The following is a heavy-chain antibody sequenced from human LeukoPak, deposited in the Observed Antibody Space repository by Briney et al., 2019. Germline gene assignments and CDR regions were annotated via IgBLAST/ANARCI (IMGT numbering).Heavy chain of an antibody. CDR3: VRGLASGYGSGSYSDY. CDR2: ISAYNGNT. V-gene: IGHV1-18*04. Sequence: GASVKVSCKASGYTFTGYGISWVRQAPAQGLEWMGWISAYNGNTNYAQKLQGRVTMTTDTSTSTAYMELRSLRSDDTAVYYCVRGLASGYGSGSYSDYWGQGTLVTVSS. CDR1: GYTFTGYG. D-gene: IGHD3-10*01. J-gene: IGHJ4*02.